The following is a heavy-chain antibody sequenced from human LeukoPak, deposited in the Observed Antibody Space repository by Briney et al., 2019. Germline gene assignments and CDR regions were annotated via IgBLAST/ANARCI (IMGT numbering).Heavy chain of an antibody. CDR1: GYMFINDY. V-gene: IGHV1-46*01. D-gene: IGHD7-27*01. CDR2: IIPRGGAT. J-gene: IGHJ4*02. CDR3: ARDGSHWDFDS. Sequence: GASVKVSCKASGYMFINDYIHWVRQAPGQGLEWMGRIIPRGGATIYAQNFQGRLTVTRDTSTSTVLMELTSLRSEDTAVYYCARDGSHWDFDSWGQGTLVTVSS.